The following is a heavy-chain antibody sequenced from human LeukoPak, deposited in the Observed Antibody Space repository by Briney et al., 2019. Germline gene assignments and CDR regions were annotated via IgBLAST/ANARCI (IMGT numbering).Heavy chain of an antibody. J-gene: IGHJ4*02. D-gene: IGHD6-6*01. CDR3: ARDLLRDNSSSYGY. Sequence: PGGSLRLSCAASGFTVSSNYMSWVRQAPGKGLEWVSVIYSGGSTYYADSVKGRFTISRDNSKNTLYLQMNSLRAEDTAVYYCARDLLRDNSSSYGYWGQGTLVTVSS. CDR1: GFTVSSNY. V-gene: IGHV3-53*01. CDR2: IYSGGST.